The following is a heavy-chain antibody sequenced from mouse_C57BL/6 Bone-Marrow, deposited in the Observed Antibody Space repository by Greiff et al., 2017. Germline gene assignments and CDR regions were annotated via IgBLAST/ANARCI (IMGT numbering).Heavy chain of an antibody. J-gene: IGHJ4*01. CDR2: IDPSDSYT. Sequence: QVHVKQPGAELVRPGTSVKLSCKASGYTFTSYWMHWVKQRPGQGLEWIGVIDPSDSYTNYNQKFKGKATLTVDTSSSTAYMQLSSLTSEDSAVYYCARDGNMDYWGQGTSVTVSS. CDR1: GYTFTSYW. D-gene: IGHD2-1*01. CDR3: ARDGNMDY. V-gene: IGHV1-59*01.